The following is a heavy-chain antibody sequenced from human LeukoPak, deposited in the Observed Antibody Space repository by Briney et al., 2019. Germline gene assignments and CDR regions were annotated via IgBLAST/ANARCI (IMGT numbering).Heavy chain of an antibody. CDR3: VRVPYCSGGSCNYYYYYGMDV. CDR2: INHSGST. CDR1: GGSLSGYY. V-gene: IGHV4-34*01. Sequence: SETLSLTCAVYGGSLSGYYWSWIRQPPGKGLEWIGEINHSGSTNYNPSLKSRVTISVDTSKNQFSLELSSVTAADTAVYYCVRVPYCSGGSCNYYYYYGMDVWGQGTTVTVSS. J-gene: IGHJ6*02. D-gene: IGHD2-15*01.